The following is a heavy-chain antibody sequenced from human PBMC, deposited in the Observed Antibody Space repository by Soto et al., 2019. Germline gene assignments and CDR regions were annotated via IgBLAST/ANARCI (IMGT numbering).Heavy chain of an antibody. J-gene: IGHJ3*02. CDR1: GYTFTSYD. CDR2: MNPNSGNT. V-gene: IGHV1-8*01. CDR3: ARDLVGATKNAFDI. D-gene: IGHD1-26*01. Sequence: ASVKVSCKASGYTFTSYDINWVRQATGQGLEWMGWMNPNSGNTGYAQKFQGRVTMTTDTSTSTAYMELRSLRSDDTAVYYCARDLVGATKNAFDIWGQGTMVTVSS.